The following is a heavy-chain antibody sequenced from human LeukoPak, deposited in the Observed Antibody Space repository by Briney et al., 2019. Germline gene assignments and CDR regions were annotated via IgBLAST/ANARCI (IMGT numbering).Heavy chain of an antibody. D-gene: IGHD3-3*01. Sequence: ASVEVSCKTSGYTFTSRALHWVRLAPGPRLEWMGWINTGNGNTKYSQKFQDRVTITRDPSASTADMELSSLRSEDTAVYYCARDRSAWRFYYFDYWGQGTLVTVSS. V-gene: IGHV1-3*04. CDR2: INTGNGNT. J-gene: IGHJ4*02. CDR1: GYTFTSRA. CDR3: ARDRSAWRFYYFDY.